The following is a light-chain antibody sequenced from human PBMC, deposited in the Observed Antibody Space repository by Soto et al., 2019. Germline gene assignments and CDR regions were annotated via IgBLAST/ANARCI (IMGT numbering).Light chain of an antibody. CDR2: SNN. V-gene: IGLV1-44*01. CDR1: SSNIGSNT. CDR3: AAWNDSLNGPV. Sequence: QSVLTQPPSASGTPGQRVTISCSGSSSNIGSNTVNWYQQLPGTAPKLLIYSNNQRPSGVPDRFSGSKSGTSASLAISGRQSEDEADYYCAAWNDSLNGPVFGTGTKLTVL. J-gene: IGLJ1*01.